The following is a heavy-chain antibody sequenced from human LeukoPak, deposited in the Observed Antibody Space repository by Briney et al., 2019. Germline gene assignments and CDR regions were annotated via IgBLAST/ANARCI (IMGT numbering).Heavy chain of an antibody. J-gene: IGHJ5*02. D-gene: IGHD3-22*01. CDR1: GYTFTGYY. V-gene: IGHV1-2*02. Sequence: ASVKVSCKASGYTFTGYYMHWVRQAPGQGLEWMGWINPNSGGTNYAQKFQGRVTMTRDTSISTAYMELSRLRSDDTAVYYCATEGYDSSGYYYRWFDPWGQGTLVTVSS. CDR3: ATEGYDSSGYYYRWFDP. CDR2: INPNSGGT.